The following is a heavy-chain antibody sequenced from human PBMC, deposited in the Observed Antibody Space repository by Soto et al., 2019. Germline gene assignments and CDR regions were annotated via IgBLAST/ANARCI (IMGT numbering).Heavy chain of an antibody. J-gene: IGHJ5*01. D-gene: IGHD2-8*01. CDR1: GFSFKNYN. CDR3: VRLIGNSWLDS. Sequence: PGGSLRLSCVASGFSFKNYNMNWVRQAPGKGLEWVSDITRSGSARNYADSVKGRFTINPDISNNQVSLHLNSVTPDDTAVYYCVRLIGNSWLDSWGQGTLVTVSS. CDR2: ITRSGSAR. V-gene: IGHV3-48*03.